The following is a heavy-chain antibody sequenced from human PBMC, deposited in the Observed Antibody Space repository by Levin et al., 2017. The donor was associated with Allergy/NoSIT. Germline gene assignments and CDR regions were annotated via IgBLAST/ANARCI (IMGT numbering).Heavy chain of an antibody. CDR3: ARSYDSSGYYGLYYFDY. D-gene: IGHD3-22*01. J-gene: IGHJ4*01. CDR1: GFTFSDHY. V-gene: IGHV3-72*01. CDR2: TRNKANSYTT. Sequence: PGGSLRLSCAASGFTFSDHYMDWVRQAPGKGLEWVGRTRNKANSYTTDYAASVKGRFTVSRDESKNSLYLQMNSLKTEDTAVYYCARSYDSSGYYGLYYFDYWGLGTLVTVSS.